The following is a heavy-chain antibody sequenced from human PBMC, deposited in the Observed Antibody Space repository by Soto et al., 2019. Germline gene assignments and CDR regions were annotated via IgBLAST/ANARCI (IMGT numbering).Heavy chain of an antibody. CDR2: IYTSGNT. V-gene: IGHV4-4*07. CDR1: GGSISNYY. Sequence: QVQLQESGPGLVKPSETLSLTCTVSGGSISNYYWSWIRQPAGKGLEWIGRIYTSGNTNYNHSLKGRVTMSVDMSKNQFSLKLSSVAAADTAVYYCARGDNGDNGRAFDPWGQGTLVTVSS. D-gene: IGHD4-17*01. CDR3: ARGDNGDNGRAFDP. J-gene: IGHJ5*02.